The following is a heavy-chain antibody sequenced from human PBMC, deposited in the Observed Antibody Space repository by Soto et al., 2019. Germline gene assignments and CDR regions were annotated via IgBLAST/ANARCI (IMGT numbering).Heavy chain of an antibody. CDR1: GFTFSSYA. CDR2: ISGSGFTT. J-gene: IGHJ4*02. V-gene: IGHV3-23*01. Sequence: GGSLRLSCAASGFTFSSYAMSWVRQAPGKGLGWVSAISGSGFTTYYADSVRGRFTISRDNSKNTLYLQMNSLRAEDTAVYYCAKDALGHCSGGSCGAIDYWGQGTLVTVSS. CDR3: AKDALGHCSGGSCGAIDY. D-gene: IGHD2-15*01.